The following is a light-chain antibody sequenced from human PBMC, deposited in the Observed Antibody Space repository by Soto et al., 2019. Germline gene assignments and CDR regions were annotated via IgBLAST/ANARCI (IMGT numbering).Light chain of an antibody. CDR3: QQRSNWPLT. CDR2: DAS. V-gene: IGKV3-11*01. CDR1: QSVSSY. Sequence: EFVLTQSPATLSLSPGERAPLSCRASQSVSSYLAWYQQKPGQAPRLLIYDASNRATGIPARFSGTGSGTDFTLTINNLEPEDFAVYYCQQRSNWPLTFGGGTKVDIK. J-gene: IGKJ4*01.